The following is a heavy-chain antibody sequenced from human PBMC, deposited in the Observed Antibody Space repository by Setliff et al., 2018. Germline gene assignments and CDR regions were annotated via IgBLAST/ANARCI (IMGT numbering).Heavy chain of an antibody. D-gene: IGHD5-18*01. Sequence: PSETLSLTCTVSGGSISSYYWSWIRQPAGKGLEWIGRIYTSGSTNYNPSLKSRVTMSVDTSKNQFSLKLSSVTAADRAVYYCARDRRGYSYGSLGYYYYYMDVWGKGTTVTVSS. CDR1: GGSISSYY. CDR3: ARDRRGYSYGSLGYYYYYMDV. CDR2: IYTSGST. V-gene: IGHV4-4*07. J-gene: IGHJ6*03.